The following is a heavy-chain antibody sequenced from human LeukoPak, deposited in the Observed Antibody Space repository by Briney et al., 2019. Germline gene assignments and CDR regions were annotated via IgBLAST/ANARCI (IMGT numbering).Heavy chain of an antibody. CDR1: GGCISSGSYY. D-gene: IGHD1-26*01. J-gene: IGHJ4*02. CDR3: ARDRGGSYDY. V-gene: IGHV4-61*02. CDR2: IYTSGST. Sequence: SETLSLTCTVSGGCISSGSYYWSWIRQPAGKGLEWIGRIYTSGSTNYNPSLKSRVTMSVDTSKNQFSLKLSSVTAADTAVYYCARDRGGSYDYWGQGTLVTVSS.